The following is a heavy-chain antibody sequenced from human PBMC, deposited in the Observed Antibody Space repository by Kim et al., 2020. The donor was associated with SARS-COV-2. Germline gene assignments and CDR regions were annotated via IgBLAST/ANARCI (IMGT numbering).Heavy chain of an antibody. CDR3: ARDPGTTITPRAMDV. D-gene: IGHD2-2*01. CDR1: GFNLGAHA. V-gene: IGHV3-33*08. J-gene: IGHJ6*02. CDR2: ILFDGIEK. Sequence: GGSLRLSCVGSGFNLGAHAMHWVRQAPGKGLEWVAAILFDGIEKYYADSVKGRFTVSRDNSNNTLYLHLHSLRAEDTAVFYCARDPGTTITPRAMDVWGQGTTVTVSS.